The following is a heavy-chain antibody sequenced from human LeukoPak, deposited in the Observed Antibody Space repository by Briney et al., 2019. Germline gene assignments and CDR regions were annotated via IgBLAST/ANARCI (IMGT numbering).Heavy chain of an antibody. J-gene: IGHJ6*02. CDR2: ISSSSSTI. Sequence: PGGSLRLSCAASGFTFSSYSMNWVRQAPGKGLEWVSYISSSSSTIYYADSVKGRFTISRDNAKNSLYLQMNSLRAEDTAVYYCARDPVVPAAPERQYGMDVWGQGTTVTVSS. CDR1: GFTFSSYS. CDR3: ARDPVVPAAPERQYGMDV. V-gene: IGHV3-48*01. D-gene: IGHD2-2*01.